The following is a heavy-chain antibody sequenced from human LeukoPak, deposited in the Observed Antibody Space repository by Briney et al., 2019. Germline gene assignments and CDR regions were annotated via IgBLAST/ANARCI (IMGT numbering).Heavy chain of an antibody. CDR3: AKSQYRGEPISPTGTPGAFEA. CDR1: GFTFRSYG. J-gene: IGHJ5*02. V-gene: IGHV3-23*01. Sequence: GGSLRLSCAASGFTFRSYGMSWVRQAPGKGLEWVSAISGSGADTYYADSVKGRFTFSRDSSSHTLCLQMTSLISEVGAVSYFAKSQYRGEPISPTGTPGAFEAWGQGTLVTVSS. D-gene: IGHD2-8*02. CDR2: ISGSGADT.